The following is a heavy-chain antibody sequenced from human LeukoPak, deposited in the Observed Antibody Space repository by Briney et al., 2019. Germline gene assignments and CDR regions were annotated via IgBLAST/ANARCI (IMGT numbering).Heavy chain of an antibody. CDR3: AKHGYYYDSSGYYSLVWFDY. CDR2: MSGSGGST. Sequence: PGGSLRLSCAASGFTFSSYAMSWVRQAPGKGLEWVSAMSGSGGSTYYADSVKGRFTISRDNSKNTLYLQMNSLRAEETAVYYCAKHGYYYDSSGYYSLVWFDYWGQGTLVTVSS. D-gene: IGHD3-22*01. V-gene: IGHV3-23*01. CDR1: GFTFSSYA. J-gene: IGHJ4*02.